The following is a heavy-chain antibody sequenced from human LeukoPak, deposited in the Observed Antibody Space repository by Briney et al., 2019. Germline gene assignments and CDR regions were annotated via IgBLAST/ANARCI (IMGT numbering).Heavy chain of an antibody. CDR1: GYIFTSYY. CDR3: TRLSGDNWSYGGNFDS. V-gene: IGHV1-46*03. D-gene: IGHD1-7*01. J-gene: IGHJ4*02. Sequence: ASVKVSCKASGYIFTSYYMHWVRQAPGQGLEWMGIINPSGSSTSYAQKFQGRVTMTRDMSTSTIYMELSSLRSEDTAVYYCTRLSGDNWSYGGNFDSWGQGTLVTVSS. CDR2: INPSGSST.